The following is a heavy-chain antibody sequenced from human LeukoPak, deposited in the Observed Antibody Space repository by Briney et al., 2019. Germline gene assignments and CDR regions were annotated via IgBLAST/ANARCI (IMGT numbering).Heavy chain of an antibody. Sequence: PGGSLRLSCAASGFTFSGYGMHWVRQAPGKGLEWVSVISYDGSTKYYADSVQGRFTISRDNSKNILYLQMNSLRAEDTAVYYCARGERGLFDYWGQGTLVTVSS. CDR2: ISYDGSTK. CDR3: ARGERGLFDY. V-gene: IGHV3-30*03. D-gene: IGHD3-10*01. J-gene: IGHJ4*02. CDR1: GFTFSGYG.